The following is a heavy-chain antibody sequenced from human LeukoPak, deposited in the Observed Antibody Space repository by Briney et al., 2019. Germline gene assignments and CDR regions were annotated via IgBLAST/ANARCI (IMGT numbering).Heavy chain of an antibody. J-gene: IGHJ4*02. Sequence: PSETLSLTCTVSGDSYSSPYWSWIRQPPGKGLEWIGYIYHSGSTYYNPSLKSRVTISVDKSKNQFSLKLTSVTAADTAVYYCARINGYNFSLLDYWGQGTLVTVSS. CDR1: GDSYSSPY. V-gene: IGHV4-59*11. CDR3: ARINGYNFSLLDY. CDR2: IYHSGST. D-gene: IGHD5-24*01.